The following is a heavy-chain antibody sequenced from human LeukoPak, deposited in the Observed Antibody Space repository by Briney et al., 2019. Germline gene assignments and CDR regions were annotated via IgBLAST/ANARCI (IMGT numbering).Heavy chain of an antibody. J-gene: IGHJ4*02. CDR3: ARDRTWELPLIGY. CDR1: GFTFSTYG. Sequence: AGRSLRLSCSASGFTFSTYGMHWVRQAPGKGLEWVAVITYDGSTEFYADSVKGRFTISRDNSKNTLYLQMNSLRAEDTAVYYCARDRTWELPLIGYWGQGTLVTVSS. CDR2: ITYDGSTE. D-gene: IGHD1-26*01. V-gene: IGHV3-30*03.